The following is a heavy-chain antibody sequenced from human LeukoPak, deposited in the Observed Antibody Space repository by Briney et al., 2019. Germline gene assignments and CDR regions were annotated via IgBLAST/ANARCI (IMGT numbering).Heavy chain of an antibody. D-gene: IGHD6-13*01. Sequence: GGSLRLSCAASGFTFSSYAMHWVRQAPGKGLEWVAVISYDGSNKYYADSVKGRFTISRDNSKNTLYLQMNSLRAEDTAVYYCARTVLAAAGYYYYYGMDVWGQGTTVTVSS. CDR2: ISYDGSNK. V-gene: IGHV3-30-3*01. CDR3: ARTVLAAAGYYYYYGMDV. J-gene: IGHJ6*02. CDR1: GFTFSSYA.